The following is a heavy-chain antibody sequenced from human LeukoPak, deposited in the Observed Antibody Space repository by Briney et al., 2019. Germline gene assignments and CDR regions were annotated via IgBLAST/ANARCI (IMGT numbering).Heavy chain of an antibody. Sequence: PGGSLRLSCAASGFTFSNYAMSWVRQAPGKGPEWVSGISGSGDTTYYADSVKGRFTISRDNSKNMLYLQMNSLGAEDTAVYYCAKDRSDSSSWYCMDVWGQGTTVTVSS. J-gene: IGHJ6*02. CDR2: ISGSGDTT. D-gene: IGHD6-13*01. V-gene: IGHV3-23*01. CDR3: AKDRSDSSSWYCMDV. CDR1: GFTFSNYA.